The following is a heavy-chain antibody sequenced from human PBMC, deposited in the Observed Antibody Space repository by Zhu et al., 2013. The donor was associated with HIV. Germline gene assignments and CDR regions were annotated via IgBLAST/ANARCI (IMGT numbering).Heavy chain of an antibody. CDR2: IIPILGIA. CDR1: GGTFSSYT. V-gene: IGHV1-69*02. CDR3: APRYNWNSSWFDP. D-gene: IGHD1-7*01. Sequence: QVQLVQSGAEVKKPGSSVKVSCKASGGTFSSYTISWVRQAPGQGLEWMGRIIPILGIANYAQKFQGRVTITADKSTSTAYMELSSLRSEDTAVYYCAPRYNWNSSWFDPWGQGTLVTVSS. J-gene: IGHJ5*02.